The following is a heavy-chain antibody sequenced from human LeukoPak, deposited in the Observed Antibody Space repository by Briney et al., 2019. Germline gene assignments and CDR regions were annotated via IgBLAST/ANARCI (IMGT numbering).Heavy chain of an antibody. D-gene: IGHD3-10*01. CDR3: AREGVGSYYYGIDV. V-gene: IGHV3-48*04. J-gene: IGHJ6*02. Sequence: PGGSLRLSCAASGFTFSSYGMHWVRQAPGKGLEWVSYIGSNGTTKYYADSVRGRFTISRDNAKASLYLQMNSLRVEDTAVYYCAREGVGSYYYGIDVWGQGTTVTVSS. CDR1: GFTFSSYG. CDR2: IGSNGTTK.